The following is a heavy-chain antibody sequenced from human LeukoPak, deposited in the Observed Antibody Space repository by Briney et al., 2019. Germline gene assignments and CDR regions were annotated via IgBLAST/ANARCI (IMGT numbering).Heavy chain of an antibody. CDR1: GFTFSDYY. CDR2: ISSSGSTI. Sequence: PGGPLRLSCAASGFTFSDYYMSWIRQAPGKGLEWVSYISSSGSTIYYADSVKGRFTISRDNAKNSLYLQMNSLRAEDTAVYYCAKGLVVVPAAPLDYWGQGTLVTVSS. V-gene: IGHV3-11*01. D-gene: IGHD2-2*01. CDR3: AKGLVVVPAAPLDY. J-gene: IGHJ4*02.